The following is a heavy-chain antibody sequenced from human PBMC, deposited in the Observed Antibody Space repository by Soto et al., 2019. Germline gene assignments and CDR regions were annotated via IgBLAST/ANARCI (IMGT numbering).Heavy chain of an antibody. Sequence: SETLSLTCTVSGGSISSGDYYWSWIRQPPGKGLEWIGEINHSGSTNYNPSLKSRVTISVDTSKNQFSLKLSSVTAADTAVYYCARGPYYGSGSYCGTYYYYGMDVWGQGTTVTVSS. J-gene: IGHJ6*02. D-gene: IGHD3-10*01. CDR3: ARGPYYGSGSYCGTYYYYGMDV. CDR1: GGSISSGDYY. V-gene: IGHV4-39*07. CDR2: INHSGST.